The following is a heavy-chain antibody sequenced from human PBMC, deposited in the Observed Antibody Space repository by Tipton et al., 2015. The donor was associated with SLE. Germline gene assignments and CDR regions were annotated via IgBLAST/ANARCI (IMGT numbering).Heavy chain of an antibody. CDR2: IYYSGST. J-gene: IGHJ4*02. D-gene: IGHD6-13*01. V-gene: IGHV4-61*01. CDR1: GGSVSSGSYY. Sequence: TLSLTCTVSGGSVSSGSYYWSWIRQPPGKGLEWIGYIYYSGSTNYNPSLKSRVTISVDTSKNQFSLKLSSVTAADTAVYYCARSWYGISSDYWGQGTLVTVSS. CDR3: ARSWYGISSDY.